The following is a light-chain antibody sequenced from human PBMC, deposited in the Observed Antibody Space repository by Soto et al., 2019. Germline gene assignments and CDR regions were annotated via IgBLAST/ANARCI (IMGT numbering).Light chain of an antibody. Sequence: QSALTQPASVSGSPGQSITISCTGISSDGDDYKDVSWYQQHPGKAPKLMIYEVTYRPSGVSHRFSGSKSGNTASLTISGLLAEDEADYYCRSYTSTSTVFGTGTKLTVL. CDR3: RSYTSTSTV. J-gene: IGLJ1*01. CDR2: EVT. CDR1: SSDGDDYKD. V-gene: IGLV2-14*01.